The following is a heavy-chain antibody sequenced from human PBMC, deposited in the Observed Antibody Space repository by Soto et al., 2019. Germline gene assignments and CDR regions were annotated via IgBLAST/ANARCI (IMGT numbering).Heavy chain of an antibody. Sequence: QVQLVQSGAEVKKPGASVKVSCKASGYTFTSYDINWVRQATGQGREWMGWMNTNSGNTGYAQKFQGRVTITRNTSISNAYKELSSLRSEDKAVYYCALVVVSEDAFDTWGQGTMVTVSS. CDR3: ALVVVSEDAFDT. CDR1: GYTFTSYD. CDR2: MNTNSGNT. D-gene: IGHD2-21*01. J-gene: IGHJ3*02. V-gene: IGHV1-8*01.